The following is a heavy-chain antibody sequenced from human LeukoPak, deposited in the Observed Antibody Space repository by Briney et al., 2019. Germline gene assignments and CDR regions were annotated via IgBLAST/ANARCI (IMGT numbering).Heavy chain of an antibody. J-gene: IGHJ4*02. CDR3: ARGGHSYGSFRLYFDY. V-gene: IGHV1-18*01. CDR1: GYTFTNYG. Sequence: ASVKVSCKASGYTFTNYGVSWVRQAPGQGLEWMGWISAYNGNTDYAQKFQGRVTMTTDTSTSTAYMELRSLRSDDTAVYYCARGGHSYGSFRLYFDYWGQGTLVTVSS. D-gene: IGHD5-18*01. CDR2: ISAYNGNT.